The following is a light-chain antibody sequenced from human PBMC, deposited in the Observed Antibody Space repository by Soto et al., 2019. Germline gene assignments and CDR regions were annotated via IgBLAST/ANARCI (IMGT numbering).Light chain of an antibody. J-gene: IGKJ4*01. Sequence: EIFLTQSPGTLSLYPGEIATLSCRASQPITPTFLAWYQQKPCQAPRLLIYGASSRATDIPDRFSGSGSGTDFNLTISKLEPEDFAVYYSQQFGVSPTFDRGTK. CDR1: QPITPTF. CDR3: QQFGVSPT. V-gene: IGKV3-20*01. CDR2: GAS.